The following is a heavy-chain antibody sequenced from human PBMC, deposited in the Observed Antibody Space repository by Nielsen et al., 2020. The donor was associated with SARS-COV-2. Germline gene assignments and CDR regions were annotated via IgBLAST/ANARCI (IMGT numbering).Heavy chain of an antibody. CDR2: INEDGSVV. V-gene: IGHV3-7*05. CDR1: GLIFSSSW. Sequence: GESLKISCAASGLIFSSSWMVWVRQAPGKGLEWVANINEDGSVVNYVDSVKGRFTISRDNAGKPLYLQMNSLRAEDTAVYYCARDAAYSRFDYWGQGTMVTVSS. J-gene: IGHJ4*02. CDR3: ARDAAYSRFDY. D-gene: IGHD4-11*01.